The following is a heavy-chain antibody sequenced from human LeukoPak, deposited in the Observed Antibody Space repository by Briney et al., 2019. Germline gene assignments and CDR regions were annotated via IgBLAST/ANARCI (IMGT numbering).Heavy chain of an antibody. D-gene: IGHD6-13*01. CDR3: ARVVAAAGTYEVGDY. J-gene: IGHJ4*02. CDR2: ISGSGGST. V-gene: IGHV3-23*01. Sequence: QPGGSLRLSCAASGFTFSSYAMSWVRQAPGKGLEWVSAISGSGGSTYYADSVKGRFTISRDNTKNTLYLQMNSLRAEDTAVYYCARVVAAAGTYEVGDYWGQGTLVTVSS. CDR1: GFTFSSYA.